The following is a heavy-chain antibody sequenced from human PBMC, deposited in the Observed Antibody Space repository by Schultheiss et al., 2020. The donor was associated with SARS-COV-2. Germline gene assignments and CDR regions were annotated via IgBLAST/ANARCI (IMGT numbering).Heavy chain of an antibody. J-gene: IGHJ6*02. CDR3: AKEGGGSPSNKYYYYGMDV. CDR1: GGSISSYY. CDR2: IYYSGST. Sequence: SETLSLTSTVSGGSISSYYWGWIRQPPGKGLEWIGSIYYSGSTNYNPSLKSRVTISVDTSKNQFSLKLSSVTAADTALYYCAKEGGGSPSNKYYYYGMDVWGQGTTVTVSS. V-gene: IGHV4-59*01. D-gene: IGHD1-26*01.